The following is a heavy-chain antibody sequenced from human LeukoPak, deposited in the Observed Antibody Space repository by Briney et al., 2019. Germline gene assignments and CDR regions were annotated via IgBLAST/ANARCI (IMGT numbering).Heavy chain of an antibody. CDR1: GGSISSSSYY. CDR3: ARHALFGGVIFWDFQH. Sequence: SETLSLTCTVSGGSISSSSYYWGWIRQPPGKGLEWIGSIYYSGSTYYNPSLKSRVTISVDTSKNQFSLKLSSVTAADTAVYYCARHALFGGVIFWDFQHWGQGTLVTVSS. D-gene: IGHD3-16*01. V-gene: IGHV4-39*01. J-gene: IGHJ1*01. CDR2: IYYSGST.